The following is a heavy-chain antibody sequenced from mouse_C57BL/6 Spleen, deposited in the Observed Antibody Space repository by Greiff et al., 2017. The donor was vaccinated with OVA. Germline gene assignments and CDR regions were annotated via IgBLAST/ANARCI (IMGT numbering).Heavy chain of an antibody. CDR2: ISSGGSYT. J-gene: IGHJ1*03. CDR1: GFTFSSYG. CDR3: ARHGDTTAPWYFDV. D-gene: IGHD1-2*01. V-gene: IGHV5-6*01. Sequence: EVKVVESGGDLVKPGGSLKLSCAASGFTFSSYGMSWVRQTPDKRLEWVATISSGGSYTYYPDSVKGRFTISRDNAKNTLYLQMSSLKSEDTAMYYCARHGDTTAPWYFDVWGTGTTVTVSS.